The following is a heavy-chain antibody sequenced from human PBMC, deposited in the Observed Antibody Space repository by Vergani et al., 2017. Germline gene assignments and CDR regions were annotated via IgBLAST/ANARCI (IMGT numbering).Heavy chain of an antibody. CDR1: GGSIRPGGYY. J-gene: IGHJ5*02. CDR2: IYYSGST. Sequence: QVQLQESGPGLVKPSQTLYLTCTVSGGSIRPGGYYWSCIRPYPGKGLEWIGCIYYSGSTFYNPSLHSRVTISVDTSKNLFSLKLSSVTAADTAVYYCARVSNHENWCDPWGQGTLVTVSS. V-gene: IGHV4-31*03. CDR3: ARVSNHENWCDP. D-gene: IGHD1-14*01.